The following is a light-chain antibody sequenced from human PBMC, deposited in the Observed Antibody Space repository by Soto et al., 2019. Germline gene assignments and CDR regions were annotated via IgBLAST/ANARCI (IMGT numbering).Light chain of an antibody. CDR3: KQYDSWSPVT. J-gene: IGKJ4*02. CDR2: DAS. Sequence: EIVMTQSPVTLSVSPGERATLSCRASQSINRKLAWYQQRPGQAPRLLISDASIRATGIPARCSGSGSGTEFTLTISSLQSEDFAVYYCKQYDSWSPVTCGGGTRVEIK. CDR1: QSINRK. V-gene: IGKV3-15*01.